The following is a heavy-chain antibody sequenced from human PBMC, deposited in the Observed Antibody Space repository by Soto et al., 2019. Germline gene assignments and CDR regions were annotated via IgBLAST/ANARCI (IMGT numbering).Heavy chain of an antibody. CDR3: ATDTGYCTKVVCISNWFDS. V-gene: IGHV3-30*03. D-gene: IGHD2-8*01. CDR1: GLTFSNYG. CDR2: RSYDGNNK. J-gene: IGHJ5*01. Sequence: QVQLVESGGGVVQPGRSLSLSCAASGLTFSNYGIHWVRQAPGKGLEWVAVRSYDGNNKYYADSVEGRFTISRDNYTNPVYLQMNRLRYEDTDMYDCATDTGYCTKVVCISNWFDSWGQGALVTGSS.